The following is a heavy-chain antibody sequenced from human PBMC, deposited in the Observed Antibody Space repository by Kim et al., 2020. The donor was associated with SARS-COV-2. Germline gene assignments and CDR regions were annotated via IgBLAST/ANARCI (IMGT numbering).Heavy chain of an antibody. D-gene: IGHD3-22*01. CDR2: ISSSGSTI. V-gene: IGHV3-11*01. J-gene: IGHJ4*02. CDR1: GFTFSDYY. CDR3: ARDHPSYYDSSGYYYY. Sequence: GGSLRLSCAASGFTFSDYYMSWIRQAPGKGLEWVSYISSSGSTIYYVDSVKGRFTISRDNAKNSLYLQMNSLRAEDTAVYYCARDHPSYYDSSGYYYYWGQGTLVTVSS.